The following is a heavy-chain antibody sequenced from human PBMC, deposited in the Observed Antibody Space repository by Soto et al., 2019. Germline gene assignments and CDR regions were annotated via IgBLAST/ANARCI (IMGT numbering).Heavy chain of an antibody. CDR1: GFTFSSYS. CDR3: AKEGWIQLWSYGMDV. V-gene: IGHV3-30*18. CDR2: ISHDGSNE. D-gene: IGHD5-18*01. Sequence: HPGGSLRLSCAASGFTFSSYSMHWVRQAPGKGLEGVAIISHDGSNEHYADSVKGRFTISRDNSKNTLYLQMNSLRAEDTAVYYCAKEGWIQLWSYGMDVWGQGTTVTVSS. J-gene: IGHJ6*02.